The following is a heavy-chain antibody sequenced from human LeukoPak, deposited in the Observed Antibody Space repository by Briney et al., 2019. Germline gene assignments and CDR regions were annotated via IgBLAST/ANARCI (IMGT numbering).Heavy chain of an antibody. Sequence: GGSLRLSCAASGFTFSNAWMNWVRQAPGKGPEWVGRIKSKTDGGITDYAAPVKGRFTISRDDSKNTLYLQMNSLKTEDTAVYYCTRGYWFDPWGQGTLVTVSS. V-gene: IGHV3-15*01. CDR3: TRGYWFDP. CDR1: GFTFSNAW. CDR2: IKSKTDGGIT. J-gene: IGHJ5*02. D-gene: IGHD3-10*01.